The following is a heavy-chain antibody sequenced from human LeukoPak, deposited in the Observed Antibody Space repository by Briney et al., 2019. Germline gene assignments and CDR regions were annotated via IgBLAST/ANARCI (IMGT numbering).Heavy chain of an antibody. Sequence: GGGLRLSCAASGFTFGDYGMRWVRQAPGKGVEWVSGINGNGGRTDYAESVKGGFTISREKAKKSLYLQMTSLRAEDTALYYCARDCSGGSCYYDYWGQGTLVTVSS. D-gene: IGHD2-15*01. CDR1: GFTFGDYG. CDR2: INGNGGRT. V-gene: IGHV3-20*04. CDR3: ARDCSGGSCYYDY. J-gene: IGHJ4*02.